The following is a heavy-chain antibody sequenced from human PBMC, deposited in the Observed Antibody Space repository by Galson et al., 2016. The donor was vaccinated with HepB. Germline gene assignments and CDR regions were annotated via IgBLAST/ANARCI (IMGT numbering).Heavy chain of an antibody. CDR3: TRDHYYDSSGHLVYYGMDV. D-gene: IGHD3-22*01. CDR2: ISWDGGSI. CDR1: GFTFHDYT. Sequence: SLRLSCAASGFTFHDYTMHWVRQAPGKGLEWVSLISWDGGSIYYGDSVKGRFTISRDNAKNLLYLQMHSLRDEDTALYYCTRDHYYDSSGHLVYYGMDVWGQGTTVTVSS. J-gene: IGHJ6*02. V-gene: IGHV3-43*01.